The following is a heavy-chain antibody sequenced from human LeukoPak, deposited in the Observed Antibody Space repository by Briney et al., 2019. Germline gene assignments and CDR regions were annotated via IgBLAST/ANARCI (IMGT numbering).Heavy chain of an antibody. CDR3: ATRSPHSGYDSFDY. V-gene: IGHV1-24*01. J-gene: IGHJ4*02. D-gene: IGHD5-12*01. CDR1: GYTLTELS. Sequence: ASVKVSCKVSGYTLTELSIHWVRQAPGRGLEWMGGFDPEHGETIYAQMIQGRVTMAEDTSADTAYIELTSLTSEDTAVYYCATRSPHSGYDSFDYWGQGTLVTVFS. CDR2: FDPEHGET.